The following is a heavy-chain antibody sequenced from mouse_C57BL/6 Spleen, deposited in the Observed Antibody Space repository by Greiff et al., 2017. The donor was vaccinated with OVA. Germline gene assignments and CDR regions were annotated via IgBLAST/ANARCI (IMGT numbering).Heavy chain of an antibody. Sequence: VMLVESGPGLVQPSQSLSITCTVSGFSLTSYGVHWVRQSPGKGLEWLGVIWSGGSTDYNAAFISRLSISKDNSKSQVFFKMNSLQADDTARYYCARKAVVEDYFDYWGQGTTLTVSS. V-gene: IGHV2-2*01. D-gene: IGHD1-1*01. CDR3: ARKAVVEDYFDY. CDR1: GFSLTSYG. J-gene: IGHJ2*01. CDR2: IWSGGST.